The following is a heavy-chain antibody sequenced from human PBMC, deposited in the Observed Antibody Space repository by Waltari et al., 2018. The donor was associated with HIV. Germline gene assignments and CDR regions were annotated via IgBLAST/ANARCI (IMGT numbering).Heavy chain of an antibody. J-gene: IGHJ4*02. V-gene: IGHV1-2*02. D-gene: IGHD3-10*01. CDR2: INPNSRET. CDR3: ASVTDSGTALAN. CDR1: GYTFHAYF. Sequence: QVHLVQSGAEVKKPGSSVRVSCKTSGYTFHAYFFYWVRQAHGRALEWVGMINPNSRETKSAQRLEGRVTLTRDLSTSTGYMELSRLTPDDTAVYYCASVTDSGTALANWGQGTLISVSS.